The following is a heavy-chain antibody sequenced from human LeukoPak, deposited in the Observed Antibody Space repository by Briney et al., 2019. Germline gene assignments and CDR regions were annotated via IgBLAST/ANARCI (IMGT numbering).Heavy chain of an antibody. V-gene: IGHV3-48*04. CDR1: GFTFSGYS. Sequence: GGSLRLSCAASGFTFSGYSMNWVRQAPGKGLEWVSYISSSSSTIYYADSVKGRFTISRDNVKNTLYLQMNSLRVDDTAVYYCAREGRVSGYDFDCWGQGNLVTVSS. J-gene: IGHJ4*02. CDR2: ISSSSSTI. D-gene: IGHD5-12*01. CDR3: AREGRVSGYDFDC.